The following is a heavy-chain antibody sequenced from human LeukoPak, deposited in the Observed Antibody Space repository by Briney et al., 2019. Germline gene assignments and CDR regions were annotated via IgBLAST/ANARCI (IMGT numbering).Heavy chain of an antibody. V-gene: IGHV3-23*01. D-gene: IGHD3-9*01. CDR3: AKWGDYDVLTGYYVSDY. Sequence: GGSLRLSCAASGFTFSNYAMSWVRQAPGKGLEWVSAITGSGGNTYYADSVKGRFTISKDNSKNTVFLQMNSLRAEDTAVYYCAKWGDYDVLTGYYVSDYWGQGTLVTVSS. CDR1: GFTFSNYA. CDR2: ITGSGGNT. J-gene: IGHJ4*02.